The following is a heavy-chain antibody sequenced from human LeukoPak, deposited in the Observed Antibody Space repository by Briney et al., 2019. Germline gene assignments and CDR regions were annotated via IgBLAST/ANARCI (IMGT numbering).Heavy chain of an antibody. Sequence: GGSLRLSCAASGFTFSIAAMNWVRQAPGKGPEWVSAIDGSGRNTYYPDSVKGRFTISRDNFKNILYLQMNSLRAEDTAIYYCAKDSPVIPFDDWGQGTTVTVSS. D-gene: IGHD2-21*01. V-gene: IGHV3-23*01. J-gene: IGHJ6*02. CDR1: GFTFSIAA. CDR2: IDGSGRNT. CDR3: AKDSPVIPFDD.